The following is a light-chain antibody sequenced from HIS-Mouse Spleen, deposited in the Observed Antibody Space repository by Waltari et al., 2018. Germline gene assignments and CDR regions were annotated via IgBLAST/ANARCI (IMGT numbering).Light chain of an antibody. J-gene: IGLJ2*01. CDR3: QSADSSGTYHVV. CDR1: ALPKQY. CDR2: KDS. V-gene: IGLV3-25*03. Sequence: SYELTQPPSVSVSPGQTARITCSGDALPKQYAYWYQQKPGQAPVLVIYKDSERPSGMPARFSGSSSGTTVTLTISGVQAEDEADYYCQSADSSGTYHVVFGGGTKLTVL.